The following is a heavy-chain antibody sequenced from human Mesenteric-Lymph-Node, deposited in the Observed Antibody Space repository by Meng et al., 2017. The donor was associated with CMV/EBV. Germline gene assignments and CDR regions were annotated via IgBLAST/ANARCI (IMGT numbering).Heavy chain of an antibody. D-gene: IGHD6-6*01. V-gene: IGHV3-66*02. CDR1: GFTFGDYV. Sequence: GGSLRLSCTASGFTFGDYVMSWVRQAPGRGLEWVSVIYSDGNTYYTDSVKGRFTISRDNSKNTLYLQMNSLRGEDTAVYYCARWPSSSSGFDYWGQGTLVTVSS. J-gene: IGHJ4*02. CDR2: IYSDGNT. CDR3: ARWPSSSSGFDY.